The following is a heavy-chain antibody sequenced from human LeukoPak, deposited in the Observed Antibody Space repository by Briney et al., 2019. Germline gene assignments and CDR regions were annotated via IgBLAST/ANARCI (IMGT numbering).Heavy chain of an antibody. D-gene: IGHD1-26*01. V-gene: IGHV3-30-3*01. CDR3: AKVVGGTWLVDY. Sequence: GRSLRLSCAASGFTFSSYDMHWVRQAPGKGLQWVAYISFDGSSKYHADSVKGRFTISRDNSKNTLYLQMNSLRDQDTAIYYCAKVVGGTWLVDYWGQGTLVTVSS. CDR2: ISFDGSSK. J-gene: IGHJ4*02. CDR1: GFTFSSYD.